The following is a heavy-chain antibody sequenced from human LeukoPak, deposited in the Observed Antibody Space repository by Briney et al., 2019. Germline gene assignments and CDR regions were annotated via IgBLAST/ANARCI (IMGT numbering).Heavy chain of an antibody. J-gene: IGHJ4*02. D-gene: IGHD3-3*01. Sequence: GGSLRPSCAASGFTFSSYWMSWVRQAPGKGLEWVANIKQDGSEKYYVDSVKGRFTISRDNAKNSLYLQMNSLRAEDTAVYYCARADRNTIFGVVIWDAFDYWGQGTLVTVSS. CDR1: GFTFSSYW. V-gene: IGHV3-7*01. CDR3: ARADRNTIFGVVIWDAFDY. CDR2: IKQDGSEK.